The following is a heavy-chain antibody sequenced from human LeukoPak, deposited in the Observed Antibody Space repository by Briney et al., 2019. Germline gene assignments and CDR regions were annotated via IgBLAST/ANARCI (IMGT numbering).Heavy chain of an antibody. Sequence: ASVKVSCKASGYTFTGYYTHWVRQAPGQGLEWMGWINPNSGGTNYAQKFQGRVTMTRDTSISTAYMELSRLRSDDTAVYYCASDKYYYDSSGYYPDYWGQGTLVTVSS. V-gene: IGHV1-2*02. CDR1: GYTFTGYY. CDR2: INPNSGGT. D-gene: IGHD3-22*01. J-gene: IGHJ4*02. CDR3: ASDKYYYDSSGYYPDY.